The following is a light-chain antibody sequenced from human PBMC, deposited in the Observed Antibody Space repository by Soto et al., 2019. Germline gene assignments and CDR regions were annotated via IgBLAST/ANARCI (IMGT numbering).Light chain of an antibody. CDR3: QQYDDWPPT. CDR1: QSVSNK. J-gene: IGKJ1*01. V-gene: IGKV3-15*01. CDR2: DAS. Sequence: EIVMTQSPATLSVSPGERVTLSCRASQSVSNKLAWYQQKPGQAPRLLIYDASGRAGSVPARLSGSGSGTEFTLTISSLQSEDFAVYFCQQYDDWPPTSGQGTKEEIK.